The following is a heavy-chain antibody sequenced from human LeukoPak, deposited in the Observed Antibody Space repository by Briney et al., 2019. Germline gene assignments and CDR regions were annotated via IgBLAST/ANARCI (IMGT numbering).Heavy chain of an antibody. Sequence: SQTLSLTCTVSGGSISSGTYYWTWIRQPPGKGLEWVGYIHHSGSTYYKPSLKSRVTISVDRSKNQFSLKLSSVTAADTAVYYCARESPSITMIVVPRDYWGQGTLVTVSS. V-gene: IGHV4-30-2*01. D-gene: IGHD3-22*01. CDR2: IHHSGST. CDR1: GGSISSGTYY. J-gene: IGHJ4*02. CDR3: ARESPSITMIVVPRDY.